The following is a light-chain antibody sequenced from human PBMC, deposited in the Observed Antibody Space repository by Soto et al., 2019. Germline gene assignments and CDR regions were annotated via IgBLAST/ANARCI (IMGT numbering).Light chain of an antibody. V-gene: IGKV3-20*01. J-gene: IGKJ2*03. Sequence: EIVLTQSPGTLSLSPGERATLSCRASQSVSSSYLAWYQQKPGQAPRLLIYGASSRATGIPDRFSGSGSGTDFTLTISSLQREDFATYYCQQSHITQYSFGQGTTVEIK. CDR1: QSVSSSY. CDR3: QQSHITQYS. CDR2: GAS.